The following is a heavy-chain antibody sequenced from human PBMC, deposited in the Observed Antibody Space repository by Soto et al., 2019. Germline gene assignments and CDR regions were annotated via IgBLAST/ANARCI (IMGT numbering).Heavy chain of an antibody. J-gene: IGHJ4*02. CDR3: ARGVASSSRTSLIY. CDR1: GNSISSYY. CDR2: IYYSGST. Sequence: SATLSLTCTVSGNSISSYYWTWIRQPPGKGLEWIGYIYYSGSTNYNPSLKSRVTMSIDTTKNQFSLKLSSVTAADTAIYYCARGVASSSRTSLIYWGQGALVTVS. V-gene: IGHV4-59*07. D-gene: IGHD6-13*01.